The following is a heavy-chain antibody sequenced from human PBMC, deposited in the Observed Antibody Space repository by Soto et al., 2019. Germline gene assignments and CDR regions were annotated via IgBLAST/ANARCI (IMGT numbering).Heavy chain of an antibody. D-gene: IGHD3-16*01. J-gene: IGHJ4*02. Sequence: QVQLVQSGAEVKKPGASVKVSCKASGYTFTSYGISWVRQAPGQGLEWMGWISAYNGNTNYAQKLQGRVTMTTDTTTSTAYQGVRSLRSDDPAGYYCAGSRPRFSARNGGFDFWGQGTLVTVSS. CDR1: GYTFTSYG. CDR3: AGSRPRFSARNGGFDF. V-gene: IGHV1-18*01. CDR2: ISAYNGNT.